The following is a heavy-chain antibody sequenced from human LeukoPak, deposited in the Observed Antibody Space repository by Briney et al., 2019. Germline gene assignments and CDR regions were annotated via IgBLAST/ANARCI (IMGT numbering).Heavy chain of an antibody. CDR3: ARDPHSSVDC. CDR2: ISSSSSYI. CDR1: GFTFSSYA. Sequence: GGSLRLSCAASGFTFSSYAMSWVRQAPGKGLEWVSSISSSSSYIYYADSVKGRFTISRDNAKNSLYLQMNSLRAEDTAVYYCARDPHSSVDCWGQGTLVAVSS. D-gene: IGHD6-19*01. J-gene: IGHJ4*02. V-gene: IGHV3-21*01.